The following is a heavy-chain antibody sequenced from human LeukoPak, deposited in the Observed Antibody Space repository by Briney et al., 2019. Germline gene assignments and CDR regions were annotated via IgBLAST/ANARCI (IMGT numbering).Heavy chain of an antibody. CDR1: GYTFTGYY. D-gene: IGHD6-19*01. Sequence: GASVKVSCKASGYTFTGYYMHWVRQAPGQGLEWMGWINPNSGGTNYAQKFQGRVTMTRDTPISTAYMELSRLRSDDTAVYYCARDAAGGSSGWYVNWFDPWGQGTLVTVSS. V-gene: IGHV1-2*02. J-gene: IGHJ5*02. CDR2: INPNSGGT. CDR3: ARDAAGGSSGWYVNWFDP.